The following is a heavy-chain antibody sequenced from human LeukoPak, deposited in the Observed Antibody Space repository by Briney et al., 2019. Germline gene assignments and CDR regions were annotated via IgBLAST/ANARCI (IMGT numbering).Heavy chain of an antibody. CDR2: IYYTGMT. CDR1: DGSISNYF. V-gene: IGHV4-59*08. Sequence: SETLSLTCAVPDGSISNYFWSWIRQPPGKGLEWIGDIYYTGMTNSNPSLKSRVTISIDTSKNQFSLNLRSVPAADTAIYYCARHGRMVIMSKFSTGIDQWGQGTLVTVSS. D-gene: IGHD2-8*01. CDR3: ARHGRMVIMSKFSTGIDQ. J-gene: IGHJ4*02.